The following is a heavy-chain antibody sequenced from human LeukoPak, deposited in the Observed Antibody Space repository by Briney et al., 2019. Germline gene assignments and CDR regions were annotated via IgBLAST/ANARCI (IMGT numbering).Heavy chain of an antibody. Sequence: GGSLRLSCAASGFTFSTYTMYWVRQAPGKGLEWVSDISGSGDTAYYADSVKGRFTISRDNSRNTLYLQMSSLRAEDTAVYYCAKLGRYQLPLDDYWGRGTLVTVSS. D-gene: IGHD2-2*01. CDR3: AKLGRYQLPLDDY. CDR2: ISGSGDTA. V-gene: IGHV3-23*01. J-gene: IGHJ4*02. CDR1: GFTFSTYT.